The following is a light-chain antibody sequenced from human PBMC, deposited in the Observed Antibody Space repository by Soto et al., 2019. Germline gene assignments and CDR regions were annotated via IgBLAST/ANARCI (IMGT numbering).Light chain of an antibody. V-gene: IGLV2-14*03. CDR3: SSYTSSSTYV. CDR1: SSDVGGYSY. J-gene: IGLJ1*01. Sequence: QSALTQPASVSGSPGQSITISCSGTSSDVGGYSYVSWYQHHPGKAPKLMIYDVSNRPSGVSNRVSGSKSGNTASLTLSGLQAEDEADYYCSSYTSSSTYVFGTGTKVTVL. CDR2: DVS.